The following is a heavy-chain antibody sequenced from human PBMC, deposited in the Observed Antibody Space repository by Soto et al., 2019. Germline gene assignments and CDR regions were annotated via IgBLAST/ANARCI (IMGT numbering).Heavy chain of an antibody. V-gene: IGHV1-46*01. CDR1: GYTFTSYY. CDR2: INPSGGSA. D-gene: IGHD2-2*01. CDR3: AREDCSSTSCRGPQWFYYYYYGMDV. J-gene: IGHJ6*02. Sequence: ASVKVSCKASGYTFTSYYMHWVRQAPGQGLEWMGIINPSGGSASYAQKFQGRVTMTRDTSTSTVYMELSSLRSEDTAVYYCAREDCSSTSCRGPQWFYYYYYGMDVWGQGTTVTVSS.